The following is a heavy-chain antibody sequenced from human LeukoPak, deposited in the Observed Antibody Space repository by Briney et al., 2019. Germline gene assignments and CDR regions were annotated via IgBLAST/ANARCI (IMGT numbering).Heavy chain of an antibody. Sequence: SETLSLTCTVSGGSINNYYGGWIRQTPGKGLELIGYIYYSGTTNYNPSLNSRVSISVDTSKKQFSLKLSSVTSADTAVYYCARAVVVAATLTLDVWGQGTTVTVSS. V-gene: IGHV4-59*01. CDR3: ARAVVVAATLTLDV. CDR2: IYYSGTT. J-gene: IGHJ6*02. CDR1: GGSINNYY. D-gene: IGHD2-15*01.